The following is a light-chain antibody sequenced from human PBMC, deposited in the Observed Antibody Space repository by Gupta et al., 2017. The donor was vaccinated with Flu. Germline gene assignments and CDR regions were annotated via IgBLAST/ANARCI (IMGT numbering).Light chain of an antibody. CDR3: CSYAGRDTVI. CDR2: EGT. J-gene: IGLJ2*01. CDR1: SSDIGNYVF. V-gene: IGLV2-23*01. Sequence: QSALTQPVSVSASPGQSITISCTGTSSDIGNYVFVSWYHRHPGKAPKLMIYEGTKRPSGVSSRFSGSKSGNTASLTISGRQAEDEADYYCCSYAGRDTVIFGGGTKLTVL.